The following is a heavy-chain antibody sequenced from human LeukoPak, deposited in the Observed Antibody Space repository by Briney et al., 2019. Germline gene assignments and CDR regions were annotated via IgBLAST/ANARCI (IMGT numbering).Heavy chain of an antibody. CDR1: GYTFTGYY. CDR2: INPNSGGT. CDR3: ARVPLGYCSSTSCYWAFNWFDP. D-gene: IGHD2-2*01. Sequence: ASVKVSCKASGYTFTGYYMHWVRQAPGQGLEWMGWINPNSGGTNYAQKFQGRVTMTRDTSISTAYMELSRPRSDDTAVYYCARVPLGYCSSTSCYWAFNWFDPWGQGTLVTVSS. J-gene: IGHJ5*02. V-gene: IGHV1-2*02.